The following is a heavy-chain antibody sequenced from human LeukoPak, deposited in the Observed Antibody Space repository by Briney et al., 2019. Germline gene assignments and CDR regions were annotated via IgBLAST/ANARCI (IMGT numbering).Heavy chain of an antibody. CDR1: GGSISSSSYY. Sequence: PSETLSLTCTVSGGSISSSSYYWSWIRQPPGKGLEWIGEINHSGSTNYNPSLKSRVTISVDTSKNQFSLKLSSVTAADTAVYYCASGPFMVRGPKGAFDIWGQGTMVTVSS. D-gene: IGHD3-10*01. CDR2: INHSGST. V-gene: IGHV4-39*07. J-gene: IGHJ3*02. CDR3: ASGPFMVRGPKGAFDI.